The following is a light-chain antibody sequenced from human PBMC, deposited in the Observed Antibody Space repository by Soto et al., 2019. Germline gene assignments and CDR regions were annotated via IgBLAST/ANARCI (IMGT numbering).Light chain of an antibody. CDR2: GAS. J-gene: IGKJ2*01. Sequence: EIVMTQSPAPLSVSPGEGATLSCRASKSLSTHFAWYQQKPGQTPRLLIYGASIRATGVPVRFSGSGSGTDFTLTIASLQYEDFAVYYCQQYDTWPPHTFGQPTKVEI. V-gene: IGKV3-15*01. CDR1: KSLSTH. CDR3: QQYDTWPPHT.